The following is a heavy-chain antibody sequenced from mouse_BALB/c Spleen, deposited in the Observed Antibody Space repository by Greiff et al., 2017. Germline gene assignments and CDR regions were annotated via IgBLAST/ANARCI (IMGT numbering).Heavy chain of an antibody. J-gene: IGHJ4*01. CDR2: FYPGSGSI. Sequence: VKLVESGAELVKPGASVKLSCKASGYTFTEYFIHWVKQRPGQGLEWMGWFYPGSGSIKYNEKFKDKATLNADKSSSTVYMEISRLTSEDSAVYFSASHEAYSRYDVGAMDYWGQGTSVTVSS. D-gene: IGHD2-14*01. V-gene: IGHV1-62-2*01. CDR3: ASHEAYSRYDVGAMDY. CDR1: GYTFTEYF.